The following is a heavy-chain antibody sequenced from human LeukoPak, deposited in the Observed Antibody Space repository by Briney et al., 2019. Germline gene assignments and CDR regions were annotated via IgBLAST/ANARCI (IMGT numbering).Heavy chain of an antibody. D-gene: IGHD6-13*01. CDR2: IKSKTDGGTT. J-gene: IGHJ1*01. CDR3: EVSSWPESFQH. V-gene: IGHV3-15*01. Sequence: GGSLRPSCAASGSTFSNAWMSWVRQAPGKGLGWVGRIKSKTDGGTTDYAAPVKGRFTISRDDSKNTLYLQMNSLKTEGTAVYYCEVSSWPESFQHWGQGTLVTVSS. CDR1: GSTFSNAW.